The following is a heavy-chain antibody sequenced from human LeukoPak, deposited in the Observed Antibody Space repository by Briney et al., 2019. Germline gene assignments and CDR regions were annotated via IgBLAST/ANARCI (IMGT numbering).Heavy chain of an antibody. Sequence: PGGSLRLSCAASGFTFSSYSMNWVRQAPGKGLEWVSSIVKGRFTISRDNAKNSLYLQMNSLRAEDTAVYYCARARDIVVVPAAMVPDAFDIWGQGTMVTASS. J-gene: IGHJ3*02. CDR1: GFTFSSYS. CDR2: I. D-gene: IGHD2-2*01. CDR3: ARARDIVVVPAAMVPDAFDI. V-gene: IGHV3-21*01.